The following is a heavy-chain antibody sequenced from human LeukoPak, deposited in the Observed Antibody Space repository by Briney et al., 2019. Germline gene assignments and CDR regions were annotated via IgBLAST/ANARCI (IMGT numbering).Heavy chain of an antibody. D-gene: IGHD1-1*01. Sequence: AASVKVSCKASGYTFTNYGICWVRQAPGQGLEWMGWISAYNGNTNYAQKLQGRVTMTTDTSTSTAYMELRSLRSDDTAIYYCATSIRTGTTISVYFDSWGQGTLVTVSS. CDR3: ATSIRTGTTISVYFDS. CDR2: ISAYNGNT. V-gene: IGHV1-18*01. J-gene: IGHJ4*02. CDR1: GYTFTNYG.